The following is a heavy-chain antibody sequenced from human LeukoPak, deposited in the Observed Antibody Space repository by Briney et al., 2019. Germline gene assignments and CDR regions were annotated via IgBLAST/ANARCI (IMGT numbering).Heavy chain of an antibody. CDR2: ISAYNGNT. Sequence: GASVKVSCKASGYTFTSYGISWVRQAPGQGLEWMGWISAYNGNTNYAQKLQGRVTITRNTSISTAYMELSSLRSEDTAVYYCARGGGGDYAFDPWGQGTLVTVSS. CDR3: ARGGGGDYAFDP. CDR1: GYTFTSYG. V-gene: IGHV1-18*01. J-gene: IGHJ5*02. D-gene: IGHD4-17*01.